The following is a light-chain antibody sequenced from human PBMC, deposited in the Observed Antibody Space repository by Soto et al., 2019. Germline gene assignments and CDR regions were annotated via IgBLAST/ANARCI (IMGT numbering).Light chain of an antibody. CDR2: GAS. J-gene: IGKJ1*01. CDR1: QSVSSD. Sequence: IEMSRCRAILYVSSGERATLSCRASQSVSSDLAWYQQKPGQAPRLLIYGASTRATAIPARFSGSGSGTEFTLTISSLQSEDFAVYYCQHYNTRPWTFGQGTKV. V-gene: IGKV3-15*01. CDR3: QHYNTRPWT.